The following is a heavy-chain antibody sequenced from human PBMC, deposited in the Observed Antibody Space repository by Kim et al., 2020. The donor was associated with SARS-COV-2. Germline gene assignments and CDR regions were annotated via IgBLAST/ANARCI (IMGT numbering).Heavy chain of an antibody. J-gene: IGHJ4*02. V-gene: IGHV1-18*01. CDR2: T. D-gene: IGHD6-19*01. CDR3: ASYGSGWYLDY. Sequence: TNYAQKLQGRVTMTTDTSTSTAYMELRSLRSDDTAVYYCASYGSGWYLDYWGQGTLVTVSS.